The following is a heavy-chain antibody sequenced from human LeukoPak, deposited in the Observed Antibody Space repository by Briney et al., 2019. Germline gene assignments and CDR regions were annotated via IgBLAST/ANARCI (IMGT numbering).Heavy chain of an antibody. J-gene: IGHJ5*02. CDR2: INHSGSI. Sequence: PSETLSLTCAVYGGSFSGYYWSWIRQPPGKGLEWIGEINHSGSINYNPSLKSRVTISVDTSKNQFSLKLSSVTAADTAVYYCVRGERISMILRRNNWFDPWGQGTLVTVSS. D-gene: IGHD3-22*01. CDR3: VRGERISMILRRNNWFDP. CDR1: GGSFSGYY. V-gene: IGHV4-34*01.